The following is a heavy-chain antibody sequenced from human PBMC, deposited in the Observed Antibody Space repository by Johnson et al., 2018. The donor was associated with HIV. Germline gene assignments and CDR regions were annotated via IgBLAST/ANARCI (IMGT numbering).Heavy chain of an antibody. CDR3: AKVRRAYYEDAFDI. CDR1: DFSVSKNY. D-gene: IGHD3-22*01. V-gene: IGHV3-53*01. Sequence: VQLVESGGGLIQRGGSLRLSCVASDFSVSKNYMSWVRQAPGKGLEWVSVIHSGGSVLYADSVKGRFTISRDNSKNTLYLQMKSLTAEDTAVYYCAKVRRAYYEDAFDIWGQGTMVTVSS. J-gene: IGHJ3*02. CDR2: IHSGGSV.